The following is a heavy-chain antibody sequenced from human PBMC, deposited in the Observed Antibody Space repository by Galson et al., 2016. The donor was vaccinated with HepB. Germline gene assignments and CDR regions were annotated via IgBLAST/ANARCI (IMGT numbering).Heavy chain of an antibody. CDR1: GFTLSSYA. D-gene: IGHD5-12*01. CDR3: AAGGYGGYGEWSAFDF. CDR2: ISFDGIKK. Sequence: SLRLSCAASGFTLSSYAIHWVRQAPGKGLEWVAVISFDGIKKSYGDAVKGRFTISRDNSRTTMYLQMDSLRAEDTAVYFCAAGGYGGYGEWSAFDFWGQGTMVTVSS. J-gene: IGHJ3*01. V-gene: IGHV3-30-3*01.